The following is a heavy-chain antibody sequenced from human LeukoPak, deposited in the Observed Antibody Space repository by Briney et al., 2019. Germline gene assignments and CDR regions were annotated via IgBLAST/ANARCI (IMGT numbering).Heavy chain of an antibody. D-gene: IGHD7-27*01. CDR2: SRSSSPSM. Sequence: PGGSLRLSCAGSGFTFSNYGINWVRQAPGKGLEWVSYSRSSSPSMYYADSVKGRFTTSRDNAKNSLCLQMNSLRAEDTAVYYCARDWWAGDLGYWGQGTLVTVSS. CDR3: ARDWWAGDLGY. J-gene: IGHJ4*02. CDR1: GFTFSNYG. V-gene: IGHV3-48*01.